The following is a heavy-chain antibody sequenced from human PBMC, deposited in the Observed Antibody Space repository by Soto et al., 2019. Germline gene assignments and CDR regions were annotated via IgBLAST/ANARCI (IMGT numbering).Heavy chain of an antibody. CDR3: ASPADYYDSSGQDAFDI. V-gene: IGHV5-51*01. Sequence: SXNISYTGPGYRFTSYWIGWVRQMPGKALEWMGIIYPGDSDTRYSPSFQGQVTISADKSISTAYLQWSRLKASDTAMYYCASPADYYDSSGQDAFDIWGQGTMVTVSS. CDR2: IYPGDSDT. J-gene: IGHJ3*02. CDR1: GYRFTSYW. D-gene: IGHD3-22*01.